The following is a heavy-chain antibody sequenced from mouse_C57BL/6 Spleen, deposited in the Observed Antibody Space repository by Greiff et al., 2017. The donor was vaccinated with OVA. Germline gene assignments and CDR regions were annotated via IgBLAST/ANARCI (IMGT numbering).Heavy chain of an antibody. V-gene: IGHV1-42*01. CDR2: INPSTGGT. D-gene: IGHD4-1*01. Sequence: VQLKQSGPELVKPGASVKISCKASGYSFTGYYMNWVKQSPEKSLEWIGGINPSTGGTTYNQKFKAKATLTVDKSSSTAYMQRKSLTSEDSAVYYCAKNWDGAMDYWGQGTTVTVSS. CDR3: AKNWDGAMDY. J-gene: IGHJ4*01. CDR1: GYSFTGYY.